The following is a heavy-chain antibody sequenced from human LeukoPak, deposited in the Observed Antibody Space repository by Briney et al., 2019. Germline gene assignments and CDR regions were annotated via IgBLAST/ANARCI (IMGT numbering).Heavy chain of an antibody. D-gene: IGHD2-2*02. CDR2: INPNSGGT. J-gene: IGHJ4*02. CDR3: ARATATIPSAFDY. V-gene: IGHV1-2*06. Sequence: ASVKVSCKASGYTFTGYYMHWVRQAPGQGLEWMGRINPNSGGTNYTQKFQGRVTMTRDTSISTAYMELSRLRSDDTAVYYCARATATIPSAFDYWGQGTLVTVSS. CDR1: GYTFTGYY.